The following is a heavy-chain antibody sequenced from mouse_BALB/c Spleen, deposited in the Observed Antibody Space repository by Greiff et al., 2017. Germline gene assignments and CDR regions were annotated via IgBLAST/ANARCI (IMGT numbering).Heavy chain of an antibody. CDR2: ISSGGSYT. V-gene: IGHV5-9-3*01. Sequence: EVQGVESGGGLVKPGGSLKLSCAASGFTFSSYAMSWVRQTPEKRLEWVATISSGGSYTYYPDSVKGRFTISRDNAKNTLYLQMSSLRSEDTAMYYCARQRTGTYAMDYWGQGTSVTVSS. CDR3: ARQRTGTYAMDY. D-gene: IGHD4-1*01. CDR1: GFTFSSYA. J-gene: IGHJ4*01.